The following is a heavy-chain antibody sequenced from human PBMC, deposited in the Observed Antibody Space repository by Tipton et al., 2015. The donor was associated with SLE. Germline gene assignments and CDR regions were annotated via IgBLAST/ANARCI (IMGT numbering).Heavy chain of an antibody. CDR2: IYYSGDT. D-gene: IGHD2-15*01. J-gene: IGHJ5*02. Sequence: TLSLTCSVSGASVVSDSFCWSWIRRPAGKALEWIGYIYYSGDTNYNPSLKSRVTFSVDTSKNQFSLNLNSVTAADTAVYYCARDVVTGINWFDPWGQGTLVTISS. CDR1: GASVVSDSFC. V-gene: IGHV4-61*10. CDR3: ARDVVTGINWFDP.